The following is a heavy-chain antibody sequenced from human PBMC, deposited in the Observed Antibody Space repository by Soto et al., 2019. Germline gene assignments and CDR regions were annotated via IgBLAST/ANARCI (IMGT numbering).Heavy chain of an antibody. CDR1: RYTFISYD. D-gene: IGHD5-12*01. Sequence: VQLVQSGAEVKKPGASVKVSCKASRYTFISYDINWVRQAPGQGLEWMGWMNPNRGNTDYAQKFQGRVTMTRNTSITTAYMELRSLTSEDTAVYFCVRGLYTGYEWGDHWGQGTLITVSS. CDR3: VRGLYTGYEWGDH. J-gene: IGHJ4*02. V-gene: IGHV1-8*01. CDR2: MNPNRGNT.